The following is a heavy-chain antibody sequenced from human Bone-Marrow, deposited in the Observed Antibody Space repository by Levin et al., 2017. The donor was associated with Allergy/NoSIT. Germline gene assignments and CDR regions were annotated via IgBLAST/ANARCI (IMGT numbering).Heavy chain of an antibody. CDR2: ISNRDNTI. CDR1: GFSFSSYE. CDR3: VRYYVGPFDS. Sequence: GGSLRLSCAASGFSFSSYEMTWFRQSPGKGLEWLSYISNRDNTIYYADFLKGRFIISRDNAKNSLYLQMNSLRVEDTAVYYCVRYYVGPFDSWGQGTLVTVSS. V-gene: IGHV3-48*03. D-gene: IGHD3-10*02. J-gene: IGHJ4*02.